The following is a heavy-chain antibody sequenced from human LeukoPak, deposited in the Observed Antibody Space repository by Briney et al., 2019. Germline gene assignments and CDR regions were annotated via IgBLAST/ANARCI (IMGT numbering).Heavy chain of an antibody. CDR2: ISSSSSTI. J-gene: IGHJ3*02. CDR1: GFTFSSYS. V-gene: IGHV3-48*04. CDR3: AGDVRGVIITLDAFDI. Sequence: GGSLRLSCAASGFTFSSYSMNWVRQAPGKGLEWVSYISSSSSTIYYADSVKGRFTISRDNAKNSLYLQMNSLRAEDTAVYYCAGDVRGVIITLDAFDIWGQGTMVTVSS. D-gene: IGHD3-10*01.